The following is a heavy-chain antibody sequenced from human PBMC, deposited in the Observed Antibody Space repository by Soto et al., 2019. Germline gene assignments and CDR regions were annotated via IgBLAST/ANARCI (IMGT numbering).Heavy chain of an antibody. D-gene: IGHD1-26*01. CDR3: ARTPYSSSYYYFDQ. CDR2: INPADSDI. V-gene: IGHV5-51*01. CDR1: GYSCTSNW. J-gene: IGHJ4*02. Sequence: RNISCQGSGYSCTSNWICWVRQMPGKVLEWMGIINPADSDIKYSPSFQGQVTIAADKSIGTAYLQWSSLKASDTAIYYCARTPYSSSYYYFDQWGQGTTVTVSS.